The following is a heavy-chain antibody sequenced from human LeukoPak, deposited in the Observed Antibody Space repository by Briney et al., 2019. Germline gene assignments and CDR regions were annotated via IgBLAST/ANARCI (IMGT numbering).Heavy chain of an antibody. J-gene: IGHJ5*02. CDR1: GYTFTAYY. CDR2: IDPNNGDT. Sequence: SVKVSCKASGYTFTAYYIHWVRQAPGQGLEWMGRIDPNNGDTKYAQKFQDRVTMTRDTSMNTAYMEISSLRYDDTAVYYCGRGIQSFDPWGQGTLVTVSS. V-gene: IGHV1-2*06. CDR3: GRGIQSFDP.